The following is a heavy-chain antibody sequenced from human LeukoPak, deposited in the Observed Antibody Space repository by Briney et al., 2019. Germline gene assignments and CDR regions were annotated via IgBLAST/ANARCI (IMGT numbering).Heavy chain of an antibody. CDR3: ARARYNWNDIGWFDP. Sequence: GASVKVSCTASGYTFTGYYMHWVRQAPGQGLEWMGWINPNSGGTNYAQKFQGRVTMTRDTSISTAYMELSRLRSDDTAVYYCARARYNWNDIGWFDPWGQGTLVTVSS. J-gene: IGHJ5*02. V-gene: IGHV1-2*02. D-gene: IGHD1-1*01. CDR1: GYTFTGYY. CDR2: INPNSGGT.